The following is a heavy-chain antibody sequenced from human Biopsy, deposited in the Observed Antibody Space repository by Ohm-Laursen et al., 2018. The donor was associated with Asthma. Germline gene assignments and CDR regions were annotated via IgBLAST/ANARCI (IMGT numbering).Heavy chain of an antibody. CDR3: AGESGQDYGGFGSFDR. V-gene: IGHV3-30*03. Sequence: SLRLSCAASGFVFSQSGMHWVRQAPGKGLEWVALISSDGHLKYYEDSVKGRFTISRDNSKNSLYLQINSLRVEDSAVYYCAGESGQDYGGFGSFDRWGQGKMVAVSS. J-gene: IGHJ3*02. CDR2: ISSDGHLK. D-gene: IGHD4-23*01. CDR1: GFVFSQSG.